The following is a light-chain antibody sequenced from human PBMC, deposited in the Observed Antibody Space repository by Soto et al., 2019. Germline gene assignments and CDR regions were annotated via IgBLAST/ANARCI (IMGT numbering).Light chain of an antibody. CDR2: ANN. CDR1: SSNIGNNY. V-gene: IGLV1-51*01. Sequence: QSVLTQPPSVSAAPGQKVTISCSGSSSNIGNNYVSWYQQLPGTAPKLLIYANNKRPSGIPDRFSGSKSGTSATLGITGLQTGDEADYYCGTWDSSLSADVFGTGTKLTVL. CDR3: GTWDSSLSADV. J-gene: IGLJ1*01.